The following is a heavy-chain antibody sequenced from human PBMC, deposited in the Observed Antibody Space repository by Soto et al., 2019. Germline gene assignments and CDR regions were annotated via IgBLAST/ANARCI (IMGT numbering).Heavy chain of an antibody. D-gene: IGHD3-10*01. J-gene: IGHJ6*02. CDR2: IYYSGST. Sequence: SETLSLTCTVSGGSISSGDYYWSWIRQPPGKGLEWIGYIYYSGSTYYNPSLKSRVTISVDTSKDQFSLKLSSVTAADTAVSYCARDSSPVVRGVGGMDAWGQGTTVTVSS. V-gene: IGHV4-30-4*01. CDR3: ARDSSPVVRGVGGMDA. CDR1: GGSISSGDYY.